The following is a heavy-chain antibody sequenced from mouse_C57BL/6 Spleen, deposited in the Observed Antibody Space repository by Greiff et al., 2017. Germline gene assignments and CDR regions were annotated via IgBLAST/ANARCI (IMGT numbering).Heavy chain of an antibody. CDR3: ARSDDYDAMDY. Sequence: VQLQQSGPELVKPGASVKISCKASGYTFTDYYMNWVKQSHGKSLEWIGDINPNNGGTSYNQKFKGKATLTVDKSSSTAYMELRSLTSEDSAVYYCARSDDYDAMDYWGQGTSVTVSS. J-gene: IGHJ4*01. CDR1: GYTFTDYY. CDR2: INPNNGGT. V-gene: IGHV1-26*01.